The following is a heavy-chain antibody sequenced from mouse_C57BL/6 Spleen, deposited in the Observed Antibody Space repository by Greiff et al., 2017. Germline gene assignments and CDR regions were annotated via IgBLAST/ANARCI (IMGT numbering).Heavy chain of an antibody. V-gene: IGHV1-55*01. Sequence: QVQLQQPGAELVKPGASVKMSCKASGYTFTSYWITWVKQRPGQGLEWIGDIYPGSGSTNYNEKFKSKATLTVDTSSSTAYMQLSSLTSEDSAVYYCAREENHYYGKAWFAYWGQGTLVTVSA. CDR2: IYPGSGST. CDR3: AREENHYYGKAWFAY. D-gene: IGHD1-1*01. J-gene: IGHJ3*01. CDR1: GYTFTSYW.